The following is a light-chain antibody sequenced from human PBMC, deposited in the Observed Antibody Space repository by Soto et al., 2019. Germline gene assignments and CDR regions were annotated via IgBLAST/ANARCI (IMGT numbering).Light chain of an antibody. CDR3: QHTYNTPFT. Sequence: DIQMTQAPSSLSASVGDRVTITCRASQSISRYVNWYQQKPRKAPRLLIFAASSLQGGVPSRLSGSGSGTDFTLTISSLQPEDFATYYCQHTYNTPFTFGPGTKVDIK. V-gene: IGKV1-39*01. J-gene: IGKJ3*01. CDR1: QSISRY. CDR2: AAS.